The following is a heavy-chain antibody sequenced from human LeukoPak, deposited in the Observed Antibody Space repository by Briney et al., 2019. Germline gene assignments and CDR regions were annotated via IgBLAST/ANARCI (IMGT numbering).Heavy chain of an antibody. Sequence: PGGSLRLSCAASGFTFSSYAMSWVRQAPGKGLEWVSAISGSGGSTYYADSVKGRFTISRDNSKNTLYLQMNSLRAEDTAVYYCAKDRPDGYCSGGSCLAGDYWGQGTLVTVSS. CDR2: ISGSGGST. V-gene: IGHV3-23*01. CDR1: GFTFSSYA. J-gene: IGHJ4*02. CDR3: AKDRPDGYCSGGSCLAGDY. D-gene: IGHD2-15*01.